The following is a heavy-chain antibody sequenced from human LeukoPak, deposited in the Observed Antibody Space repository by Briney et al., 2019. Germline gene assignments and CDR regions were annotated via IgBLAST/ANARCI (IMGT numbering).Heavy chain of an antibody. D-gene: IGHD2-2*01. CDR1: GFTFSGSA. J-gene: IGHJ4*02. CDR2: IRSKANSYAT. V-gene: IGHV3-73*01. CDR3: TTGSYCSSTSCYVASDY. Sequence: PGGSLKLSCAASGFTFSGSAMHWVRQASGKGLEWVGCIRSKANSYATAYAASVKGRFTISRDDSKNTAYLQMSSLKTEDTAVYYCTTGSYCSSTSCYVASDYWGQGTLVTVSS.